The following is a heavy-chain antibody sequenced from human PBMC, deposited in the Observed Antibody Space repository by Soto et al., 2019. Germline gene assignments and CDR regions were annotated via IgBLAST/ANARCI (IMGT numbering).Heavy chain of an antibody. D-gene: IGHD5-12*01. J-gene: IGHJ4*02. CDR3: VKSRGGNNFDFFD. Sequence: GGSLRLSCSASGFTFSSYAVHWVRQAPGKGLEYVSGIRGNGDPPFYADSVKGRFTISRDNSKNTLYLQMSSLSADDTAVYYCVKSRGGNNFDFFDWGQGALVTVSS. V-gene: IGHV3-64D*06. CDR1: GFTFSSYA. CDR2: IRGNGDPP.